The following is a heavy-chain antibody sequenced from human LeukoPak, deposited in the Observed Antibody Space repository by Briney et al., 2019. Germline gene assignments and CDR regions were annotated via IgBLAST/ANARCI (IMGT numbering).Heavy chain of an antibody. CDR2: IWYDGSNK. V-gene: IGHV3-33*06. CDR3: AKDYYYDSSGYYLDY. CDR1: GFTFSSYG. Sequence: PGGSLRLSCAASGFTFSSYGMHWVRHAPGKGLEWGAVIWYDGSNKYYADSVRGRFIISRDNSKNTLYLQMNSLRAEDTAGYYCAKDYYYDSSGYYLDYWGQGTLVTVSS. J-gene: IGHJ4*02. D-gene: IGHD3-22*01.